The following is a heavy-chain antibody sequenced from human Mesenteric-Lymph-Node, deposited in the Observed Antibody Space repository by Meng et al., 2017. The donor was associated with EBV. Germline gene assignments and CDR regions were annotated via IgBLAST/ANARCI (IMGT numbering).Heavy chain of an antibody. Sequence: QVQLQESGQGLVKPSETLSLTCTVSGGSVTSGSYYWNWIRQPPGKRLEWIGYIHYSGSTNYNPSLKSQITISVDTSKNQLSLRVSHVTAADTAVYYCARGRRGVQYFDFWGQGALVTVSS. CDR1: GGSVTSGSYY. CDR3: ARGRRGVQYFDF. J-gene: IGHJ4*02. CDR2: IHYSGST. V-gene: IGHV4-61*01. D-gene: IGHD1-1*01.